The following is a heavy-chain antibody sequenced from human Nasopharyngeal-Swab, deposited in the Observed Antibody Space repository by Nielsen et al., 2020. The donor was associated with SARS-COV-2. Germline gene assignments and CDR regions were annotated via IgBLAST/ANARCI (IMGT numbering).Heavy chain of an antibody. V-gene: IGHV3-20*04. CDR1: GFTFDDYG. Sequence: ESLKISCAASGFTFDDYGMSWVRQAPGKGLEWVSGINWNGGSTGYADSVKGRFTISRDNAKNSLYLQMNSLRAEDTALYYCARDSGWELLSSHFDYWGQGTLVTVSS. D-gene: IGHD1-26*01. CDR3: ARDSGWELLSSHFDY. J-gene: IGHJ4*02. CDR2: INWNGGST.